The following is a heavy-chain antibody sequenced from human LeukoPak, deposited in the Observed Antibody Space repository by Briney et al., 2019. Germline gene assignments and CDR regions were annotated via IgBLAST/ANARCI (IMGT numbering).Heavy chain of an antibody. J-gene: IGHJ4*02. D-gene: IGHD4-17*01. CDR1: GLTFSDNY. V-gene: IGHV3-11*01. Sequence: GGSLRLSCAVSGLTFSDNYMSWTRQAPGKGPELVSYISPSGSSIFYVDSVKGRFTISRDNAKNSLYLQMNSLRAEDTAVYYCTRGRHGLEYWGQGTLVTVSS. CDR2: ISPSGSSI. CDR3: TRGRHGLEY.